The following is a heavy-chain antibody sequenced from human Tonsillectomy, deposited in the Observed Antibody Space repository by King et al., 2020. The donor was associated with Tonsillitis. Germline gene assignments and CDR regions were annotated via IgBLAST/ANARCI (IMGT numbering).Heavy chain of an antibody. Sequence: QLQESGPGLVKPSQTLSLSCTVSGGSISSGFYFWSWIRQPAGQGLEWIGRIYASGSTNYNSSLKSRVTISVDTSSNQFSLKLSSVTAADTAVYYCVRGVYYDSSGYYNEGGYEIWGQGTMVTVSS. CDR1: GGSISSGFYF. D-gene: IGHD3-22*01. V-gene: IGHV4-61*02. CDR2: IYASGST. J-gene: IGHJ3*02. CDR3: VRGVYYDSSGYYNEGGYEI.